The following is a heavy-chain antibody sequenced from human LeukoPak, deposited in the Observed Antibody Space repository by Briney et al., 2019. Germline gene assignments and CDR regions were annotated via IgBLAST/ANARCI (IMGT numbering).Heavy chain of an antibody. Sequence: GGSLRLSCAASGFTFSSYSMNWVRQAPGKGLEWVSYISSSSSTIYYADSVKGRFTISRVNAKNSLYLQMNSLRDEDTAVYYCARDLRFLEWLSTYYFDYWGQGTLVTVSS. CDR1: GFTFSSYS. CDR3: ARDLRFLEWLSTYYFDY. D-gene: IGHD3-3*01. J-gene: IGHJ4*02. CDR2: ISSSSSTI. V-gene: IGHV3-48*02.